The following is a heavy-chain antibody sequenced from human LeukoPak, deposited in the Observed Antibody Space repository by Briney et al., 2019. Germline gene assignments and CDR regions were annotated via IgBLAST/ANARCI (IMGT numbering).Heavy chain of an antibody. J-gene: IGHJ4*02. CDR1: GFTFSSEC. CDR2: ICSEGRST. V-gene: IGHV3-74*01. D-gene: IGHD5-24*01. Sequence: GGSLRLSCAASGFTFSSECMHWVRQVPGKGLEWVSDICSEGRSTSYADSVKGRFTISRDNAKNTLYLQMNSLRVEDTAVYDCVRAGRWLRSSFDYWGQGTLVTVSS. CDR3: VRAGRWLRSSFDY.